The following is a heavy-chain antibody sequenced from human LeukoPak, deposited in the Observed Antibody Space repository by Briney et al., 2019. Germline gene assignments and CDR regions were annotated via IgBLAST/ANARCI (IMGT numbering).Heavy chain of an antibody. Sequence: ASVKVSRKASGYTFISYDINWVRQATGQGLEWMGWMNPNSGNTGYAQKFQGRVTITRNTSISTAYMELSSLRSEDTAVYYCARDYGGNSGWFDPWGQGTLVTVSS. D-gene: IGHD4-23*01. CDR1: GYTFISYD. V-gene: IGHV1-8*03. CDR2: MNPNSGNT. CDR3: ARDYGGNSGWFDP. J-gene: IGHJ5*02.